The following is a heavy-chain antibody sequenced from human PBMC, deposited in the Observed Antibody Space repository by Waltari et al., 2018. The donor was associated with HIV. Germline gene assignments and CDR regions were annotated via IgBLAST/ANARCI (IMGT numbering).Heavy chain of an antibody. V-gene: IGHV3-53*01. CDR2: IYNEGRH. D-gene: IGHD3-10*01. Sequence: EVQLVESGGGLVQPGGSLRLSCAASWFSVSDNYMSWVRLAPGKGLQWVTVIYNEGRHQYIGCVKGRLTIVRDNSKNALYLQMNSRRVDDTAVYYCARMKRSYGSGQARYFYFGMDVWGQGTTVIVSS. CDR1: WFSVSDNY. J-gene: IGHJ6*02. CDR3: ARMKRSYGSGQARYFYFGMDV.